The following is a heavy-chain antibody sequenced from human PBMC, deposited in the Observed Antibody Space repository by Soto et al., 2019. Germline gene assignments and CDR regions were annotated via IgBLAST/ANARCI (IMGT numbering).Heavy chain of an antibody. D-gene: IGHD6-13*01. J-gene: IGHJ6*02. V-gene: IGHV6-1*01. CDR1: GDSVSSNSAA. Sequence: SQTLSLTCAISGDSVSSNSAAWNWIRQSPSRGLEWLGRTYYRSKWYNDYXVSVXXRXXINPDXSKNQFSLQLNSVTPEDTAVYYCARGGAAAGIRMDVWGQGTTVTVSS. CDR3: ARGGAAAGIRMDV. CDR2: TYYRSKWYN.